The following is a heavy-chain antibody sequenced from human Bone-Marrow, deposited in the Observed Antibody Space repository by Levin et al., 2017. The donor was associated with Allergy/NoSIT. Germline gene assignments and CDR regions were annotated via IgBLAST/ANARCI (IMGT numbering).Heavy chain of an antibody. Sequence: SETLSLTCTVSGGSVSSGNYYWSWIRQPPGKGLEWIGYISYSGSTNYNPSLKSRVTISVDTSKNQFSLKLSSVTAADTAVYYCAGDGDHITMVQGVIFHCYYMDVWGKGTTVTVSS. CDR2: ISYSGST. D-gene: IGHD3-10*01. CDR1: GGSVSSGNYY. CDR3: AGDGDHITMVQGVIFHCYYMDV. V-gene: IGHV4-61*01. J-gene: IGHJ6*03.